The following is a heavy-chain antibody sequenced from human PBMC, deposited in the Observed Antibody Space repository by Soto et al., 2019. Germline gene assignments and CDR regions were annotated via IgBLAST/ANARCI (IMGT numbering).Heavy chain of an antibody. Sequence: QVQLVQSGAEVKKPGSSVKVSCKASGGTFSSYAISWVRQAPGEGLEWMGGIIPIFGTANYAQKFQGRVTITADESTSTAYMELSSLRSEDTAVYYCGCYDSSGYYGEFDYWGQGTLVTVSS. CDR2: IIPIFGTA. D-gene: IGHD3-22*01. J-gene: IGHJ4*02. CDR3: GCYDSSGYYGEFDY. V-gene: IGHV1-69*01. CDR1: GGTFSSYA.